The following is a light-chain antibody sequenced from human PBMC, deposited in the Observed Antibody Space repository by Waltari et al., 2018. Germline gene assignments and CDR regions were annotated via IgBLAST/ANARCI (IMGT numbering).Light chain of an antibody. CDR3: QQYYSYPRT. V-gene: IGKV1-8*01. J-gene: IGKJ1*01. CDR1: QGISTY. Sequence: AIRMTQSPSPLSASTGDRVTITCRASQGISTYLAWYQQKPGEAPKLLMYSASTLQSGVPSRFSGSGSGTDFTLTISYLQSEDFATYYCQQYYSYPRTFGPGTKVEV. CDR2: SAS.